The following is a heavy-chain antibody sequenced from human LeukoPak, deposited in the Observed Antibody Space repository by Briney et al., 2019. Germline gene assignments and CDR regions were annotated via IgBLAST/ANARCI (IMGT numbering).Heavy chain of an antibody. CDR2: IYYSGST. CDR3: ARDFGDNWNDVGAFDI. D-gene: IGHD1-20*01. V-gene: IGHV4-61*01. CDR1: GYSISSGYY. Sequence: SETLSLTCTVSGYSISSGYYWGWIRQPSGKGLEWIGYIYYSGSTNYNPSLKSRVTISVDTSKSQFSLKLSSVTAADTAVYYCARDFGDNWNDVGAFDIWGQGTMVTVSS. J-gene: IGHJ3*02.